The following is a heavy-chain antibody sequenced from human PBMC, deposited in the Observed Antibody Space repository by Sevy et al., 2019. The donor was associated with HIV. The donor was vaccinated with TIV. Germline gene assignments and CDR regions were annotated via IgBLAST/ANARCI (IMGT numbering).Heavy chain of an antibody. J-gene: IGHJ5*02. CDR2: ISAYNGNT. CDR1: GYTFTSYG. CDR3: ARDLEDIVVVPAAMEFDP. Sequence: ASVKVSCKASGYTFTSYGISWVRQAPGQGLEWMGWISAYNGNTNYAQKLQGRVTMTTDTSTSTAYMELRSLRSDDTAVYYCARDLEDIVVVPAAMEFDPRGQGTLVTVSS. V-gene: IGHV1-18*04. D-gene: IGHD2-2*01.